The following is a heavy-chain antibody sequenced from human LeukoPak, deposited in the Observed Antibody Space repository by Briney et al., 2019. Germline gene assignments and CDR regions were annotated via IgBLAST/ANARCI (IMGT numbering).Heavy chain of an antibody. Sequence: PGGSLRLSCAASGFTFSSYWMSWVRQAPGKGLEWVAHIKQDGSEKYYVDSVKGRFTISRDNAKNSLYLQMNSLRAEDTAVYYCARVGGTLPDYYYYMDVWGKGTTVTVSS. CDR2: IKQDGSEK. V-gene: IGHV3-7*04. D-gene: IGHD1-26*01. J-gene: IGHJ6*03. CDR1: GFTFSSYW. CDR3: ARVGGTLPDYYYYMDV.